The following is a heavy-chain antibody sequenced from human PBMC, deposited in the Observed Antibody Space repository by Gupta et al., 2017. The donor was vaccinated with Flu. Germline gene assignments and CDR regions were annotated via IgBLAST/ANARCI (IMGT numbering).Heavy chain of an antibody. Sequence: QVQLVESGGGVVQPGRSLRLSCAASGFIFNNYCLHWVPHAPGKGLEWVAIIAFDGDIKYYADSVKGRFTLSRDNSKNTLYLQMDSLRPEDTAVYYCAKEASSVGSYRFHYDYWGQGTLVTVSS. J-gene: IGHJ4*02. CDR2: IAFDGDIK. CDR1: GFIFNNYC. V-gene: IGHV3-30*18. CDR3: AKEASSVGSYRFHYDY. D-gene: IGHD2-15*01.